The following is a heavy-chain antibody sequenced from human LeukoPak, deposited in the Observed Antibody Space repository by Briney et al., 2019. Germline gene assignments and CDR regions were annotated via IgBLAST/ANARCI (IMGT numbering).Heavy chain of an antibody. J-gene: IGHJ1*01. D-gene: IGHD3-10*01. CDR1: GSTFSSYS. Sequence: GGSLRLSCAASGSTFSSYSMNWVRQAPGKGLEWVSSISSSSSYIYYADSVKGRFTISRDNAKNSLYLQMNSLRAEDTAVYYCARVGYYGSGSYYKWEYFQHWGQGTLVTVSS. V-gene: IGHV3-21*01. CDR2: ISSSSSYI. CDR3: ARVGYYGSGSYYKWEYFQH.